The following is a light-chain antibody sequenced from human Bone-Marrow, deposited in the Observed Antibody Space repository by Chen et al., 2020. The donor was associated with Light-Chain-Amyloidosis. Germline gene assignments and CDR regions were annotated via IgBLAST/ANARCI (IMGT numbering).Light chain of an antibody. CDR2: GSS. CDR1: QTISSNY. J-gene: IGKJ4*01. Sequence: EIVLTQSPGTLSLSPGEGANLSCRASQTISSNYLTWYQQKFGQAPRLLIYGSSSRATGIPDRFTGRGSGTDFTLPIHRLEPEDFAMDYRQQYGTSPVPFGGGTKVEIK. V-gene: IGKV3-20*01. CDR3: QQYGTSPVP.